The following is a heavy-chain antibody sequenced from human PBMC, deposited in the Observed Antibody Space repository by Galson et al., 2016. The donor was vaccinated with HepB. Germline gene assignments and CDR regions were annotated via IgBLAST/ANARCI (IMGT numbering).Heavy chain of an antibody. CDR1: GYTFTSFD. D-gene: IGHD3-16*01. V-gene: IGHV1-18*01. CDR3: ARQVELWATAYL. CDR2: VSPYNGKT. J-gene: IGHJ6*02. Sequence: SVKVSCKASGYTFTSFDISWVRQAPGQGLEWMGWVSPYNGKTDIRQTLQGRVTMTTDTSTTTAYLEVRSLRHDDTAVYYRARQVELWATAYLWGQGTTVTVSS.